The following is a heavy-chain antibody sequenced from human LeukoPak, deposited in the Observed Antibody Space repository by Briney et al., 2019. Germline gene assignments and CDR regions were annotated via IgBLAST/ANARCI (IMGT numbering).Heavy chain of an antibody. J-gene: IGHJ6*02. V-gene: IGHV1-46*01. Sequence: GASVRVSCKASGYTCTNYYLHSVRQAPGPGLEWMAIINPSDGGTYYEQKLQGRDTVTSDTSTSTVYMELSSLRSEDTAVYYCARDTRTMTAVTRGQHYSYGLDVWGQGTTVTVSS. CDR3: ARDTRTMTAVTRGQHYSYGLDV. CDR1: GYTCTNYY. CDR2: INPSDGGT. D-gene: IGHD4-17*01.